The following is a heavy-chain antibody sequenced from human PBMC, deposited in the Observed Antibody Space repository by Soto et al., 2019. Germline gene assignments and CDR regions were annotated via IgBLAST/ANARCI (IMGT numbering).Heavy chain of an antibody. CDR3: AKDPWGYYDSSGHPVY. D-gene: IGHD3-22*01. Sequence: PGGSLRLSCAASGFTFSSYGMHWVRQAPGKGLEWVAVISYDGSNKYYADSVKGRFTIPRDNSKNTLYLQMNSLRAEDTAVYYCAKDPWGYYDSSGHPVYWGQGTLVTVSS. CDR2: ISYDGSNK. J-gene: IGHJ4*02. CDR1: GFTFSSYG. V-gene: IGHV3-30*18.